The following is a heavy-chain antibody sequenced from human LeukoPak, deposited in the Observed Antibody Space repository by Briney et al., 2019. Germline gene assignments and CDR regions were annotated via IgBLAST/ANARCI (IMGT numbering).Heavy chain of an antibody. D-gene: IGHD3-22*01. J-gene: IGHJ3*02. V-gene: IGHV1-69*13. Sequence: ASVTVSCTASGGTFSSYVISWVRQAPGQGLEWMGGIIPIFGTANYAQNFQGRVTITADDSTSTAYMALSSLRSEDTAVYYCASQDDSSGYLAGAFDIWGQGTMVTVSS. CDR2: IIPIFGTA. CDR1: GGTFSSYV. CDR3: ASQDDSSGYLAGAFDI.